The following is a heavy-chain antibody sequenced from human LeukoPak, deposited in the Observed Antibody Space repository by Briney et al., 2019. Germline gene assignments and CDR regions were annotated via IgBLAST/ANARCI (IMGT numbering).Heavy chain of an antibody. CDR1: GGSIRSSYYY. Sequence: ETLSLTCTVSGGSIRSSYYYWGWVRQAPGKGLEWVSMITSSQYIYYADSVKGRFTISRDNAKNSLYLQMSSLRAEDTAVYYCTRDQLFDNDNDDAFDLWGQGTMVTVSS. CDR2: ITSSQYI. CDR3: TRDQLFDNDNDDAFDL. J-gene: IGHJ3*01. V-gene: IGHV3-69-1*01. D-gene: IGHD3-22*01.